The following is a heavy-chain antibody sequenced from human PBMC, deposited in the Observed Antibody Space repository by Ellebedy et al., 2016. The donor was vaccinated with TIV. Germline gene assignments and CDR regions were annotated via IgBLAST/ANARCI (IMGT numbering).Heavy chain of an antibody. D-gene: IGHD4-17*01. CDR1: GFSFRSYW. CDR2: IRQDGSDS. CDR3: ATDGSYGDFRSPAHAFEA. Sequence: GGSLRLSCAASGFSFRSYWMSWVRQAPGKGLEWVANIRQDGSDSYYVDSVKGRFTISRDNTKNSLYLQMNSLRAEDTAVYFCATDGSYGDFRSPAHAFEAWGQGTMVSVSS. J-gene: IGHJ3*01. V-gene: IGHV3-7*01.